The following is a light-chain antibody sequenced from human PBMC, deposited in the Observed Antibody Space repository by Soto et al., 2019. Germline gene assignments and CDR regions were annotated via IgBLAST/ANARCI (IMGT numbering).Light chain of an antibody. CDR2: DAS. Sequence: DIQITQSPSTLSASVGDTVTVTWRASQSVSGWLAWYQQTPGEAPKILIYDASALQRGVPSRFRGSGSGTKFTLTIARLQPDDFATYYCQQYETFSGTFGPGTKVDIK. V-gene: IGKV1-5*01. CDR1: QSVSGW. J-gene: IGKJ1*01. CDR3: QQYETFSGT.